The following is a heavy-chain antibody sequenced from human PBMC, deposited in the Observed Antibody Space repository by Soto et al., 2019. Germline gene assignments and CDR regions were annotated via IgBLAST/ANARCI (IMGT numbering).Heavy chain of an antibody. CDR1: GRSIRSYY. J-gene: IGHJ6*02. D-gene: IGHD3-3*01. CDR2: IYTSGST. V-gene: IGHV4-4*07. Sequence: QVQPQESGPGLVKPSETLSLTCNVSGRSIRSYYWSWVRQPAGKPLRWIGRIYTSGSTNYIPSLKSRVSMSVDTSKNQFSLEVTSVTAADSAVYYCAREGASGFGMDVWGLGTTVTVSS. CDR3: AREGASGFGMDV.